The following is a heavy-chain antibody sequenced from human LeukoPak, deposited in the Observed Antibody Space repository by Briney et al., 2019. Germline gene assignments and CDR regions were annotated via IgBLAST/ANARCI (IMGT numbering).Heavy chain of an antibody. Sequence: ASVKVSCKASGYTFTGYYMHWVRQAPGQGLEWTGWINPNSGGTNYAQKFQGRVTMTRDTSISTAYMELSRLRSDDTAVYYCARDSQFDFWSGYSTDWFDPWGQGTLVTVSS. V-gene: IGHV1-2*02. D-gene: IGHD3-3*01. CDR2: INPNSGGT. CDR1: GYTFTGYY. CDR3: ARDSQFDFWSGYSTDWFDP. J-gene: IGHJ5*02.